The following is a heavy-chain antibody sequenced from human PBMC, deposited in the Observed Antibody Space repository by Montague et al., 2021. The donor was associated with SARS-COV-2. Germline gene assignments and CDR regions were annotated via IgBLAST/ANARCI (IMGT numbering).Heavy chain of an antibody. CDR3: ARVGVGSMVRGVISAYYDNGMDV. CDR1: GGSISSGSYY. CDR2: IYTSGST. D-gene: IGHD3-10*01. Sequence: TLSLTCTVSGGSISSGSYYWSWIRQPAGKGLEWIGRIYTSGSTNYNPSLKSRVTISVDTSKNQFSLKLSSVTAADTAVYYCARVGVGSMVRGVISAYYDNGMDVWGQGTTVTVSS. J-gene: IGHJ6*02. V-gene: IGHV4-61*02.